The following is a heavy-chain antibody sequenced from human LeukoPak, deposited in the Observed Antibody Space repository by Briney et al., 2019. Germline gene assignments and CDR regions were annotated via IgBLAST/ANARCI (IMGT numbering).Heavy chain of an antibody. D-gene: IGHD4-11*01. J-gene: IGHJ3*02. CDR3: ATLQASVDAFDI. V-gene: IGHV4-39*07. CDR1: GGSISSSTYY. Sequence: SETLSLTCTVSGGSISSSTYYCGWIRQPPGKGLEWIGSIFYSGSAYYNPSLKTRVTISVDTSKNQFSLNLSSVTAADTAMYYCATLQASVDAFDIWGQGTMVSVSS. CDR2: IFYSGSA.